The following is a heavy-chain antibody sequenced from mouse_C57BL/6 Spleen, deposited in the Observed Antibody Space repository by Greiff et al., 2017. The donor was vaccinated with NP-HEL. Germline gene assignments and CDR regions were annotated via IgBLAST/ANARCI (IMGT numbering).Heavy chain of an antibody. CDR2: INPNNGGT. CDR3: ARERETTGVGY. CDR1: GYTFTDYY. Sequence: VQLQQSGPELVKPGASVKISCKASGYTFTDYYMNWVKQSHGKSLEWIGDINPNNGGTSYNQKFKGKATLTVDKSSSTAYMELRSLTSEDSAVYYCARERETTGVGYWGQGTTLTVSS. J-gene: IGHJ2*01. V-gene: IGHV1-26*01. D-gene: IGHD1-1*01.